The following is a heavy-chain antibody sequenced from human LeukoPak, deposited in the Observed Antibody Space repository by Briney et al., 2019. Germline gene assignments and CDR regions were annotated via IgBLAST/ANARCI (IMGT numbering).Heavy chain of an antibody. CDR3: ARRGYYDSSGYYNFDY. V-gene: IGHV5-51*01. Sequence: PGASLNISWKGSGSRFTNYWIAWVRQMPGKGLEWVGIIYPGDSDTRYSPSFQGHVTTSADKSISTSYQQWSSLKASDTAMYYCARRGYYDSSGYYNFDYWGQGTLVTVSS. J-gene: IGHJ4*02. D-gene: IGHD3-22*01. CDR1: GSRFTNYW. CDR2: IYPGDSDT.